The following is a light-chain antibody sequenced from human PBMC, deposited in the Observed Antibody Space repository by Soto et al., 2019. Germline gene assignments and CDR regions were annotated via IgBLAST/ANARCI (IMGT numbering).Light chain of an antibody. CDR3: QQRSNWPPLYT. Sequence: EIVLTQSPGTLSLSPGERATLSCRASQSVSSSYLAWYQQKPGQAPRLLIYDASNSATGIPARFSGSGSGTDFTLTISSLEPEDFAVYYCQQRSNWPPLYTFGQGTRLEIK. CDR2: DAS. CDR1: QSVSSSY. V-gene: IGKV3D-20*02. J-gene: IGKJ5*01.